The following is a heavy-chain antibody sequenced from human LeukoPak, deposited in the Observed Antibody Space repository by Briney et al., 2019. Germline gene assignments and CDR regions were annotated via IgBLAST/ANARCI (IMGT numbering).Heavy chain of an antibody. CDR1: GGTFSSYA. D-gene: IGHD6-13*01. V-gene: IGHV1-69*06. J-gene: IGHJ4*02. Sequence: SVKVSCKASGGTFSSYAISWVRQAPGQGLEWMGGIIPIFGTANYAQKFQGRVTITADKSTSTAYMELSSLRSEDTAVYYCARSPYSSSWFFDYWGQGTLVTVSS. CDR2: IIPIFGTA. CDR3: ARSPYSSSWFFDY.